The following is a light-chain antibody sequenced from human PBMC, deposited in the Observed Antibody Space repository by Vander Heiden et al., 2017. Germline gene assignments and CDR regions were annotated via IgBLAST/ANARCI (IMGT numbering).Light chain of an antibody. CDR3: QIYDSTPST. Sequence: DIVMTQSPDSLAVSLGERATINCKSSQSVFYSSNNRNYLAGYQQKPGQPPKLLLFWSSTRQSGVPDRCSGSGSGTDFTLTISSRQAEDVAVYYCQIYDSTPSTFGGGTRVEIK. J-gene: IGKJ4*01. V-gene: IGKV4-1*01. CDR1: QSVFYSSNNRNY. CDR2: WSS.